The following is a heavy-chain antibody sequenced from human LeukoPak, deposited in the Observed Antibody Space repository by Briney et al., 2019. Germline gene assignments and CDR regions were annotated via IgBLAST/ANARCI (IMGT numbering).Heavy chain of an antibody. Sequence: GGSLRLSCAASGFTFSNAWMNWVRQAPGKGLEWVGRIKSKTDGGTTDYAAPVKGRFTISRDDSKNTLYLQMNSLNTEDTAVYYCTTETYYYDSSGYPSRVAGDYWGQGTLVTVSS. CDR2: IKSKTDGGTT. D-gene: IGHD3-22*01. V-gene: IGHV3-15*07. J-gene: IGHJ4*02. CDR1: GFTFSNAW. CDR3: TTETYYYDSSGYPSRVAGDY.